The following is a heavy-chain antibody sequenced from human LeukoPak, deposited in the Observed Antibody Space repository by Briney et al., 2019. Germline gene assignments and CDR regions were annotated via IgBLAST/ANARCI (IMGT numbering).Heavy chain of an antibody. D-gene: IGHD3-10*01. CDR2: ISSSSSTI. J-gene: IGHJ3*02. V-gene: IGHV3-48*04. CDR3: ARVGLLWFGSDAFDI. Sequence: GGSLRLSCAASGFTFSSYSMNWVRQAPGKGLERVSYISSSSSTIYYADSVKGRFTISRDNAKNSLYLQMNSLRAEDTAVYYCARVGLLWFGSDAFDIWGQGTMVIVSS. CDR1: GFTFSSYS.